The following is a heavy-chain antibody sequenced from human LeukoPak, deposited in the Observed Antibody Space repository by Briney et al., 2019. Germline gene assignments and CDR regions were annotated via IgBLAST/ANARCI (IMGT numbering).Heavy chain of an antibody. D-gene: IGHD2-21*01. J-gene: IGHJ4*02. V-gene: IGHV4-39*07. CDR2: ISHSGDT. Sequence: SEALSLTCTVSGGSITNSPYHWAWIRQPPGRGPEWIGTISHSGDTQYNPSLTSRVTISLDTSKNQFSLSLNSVTAADTAVFYCARSIVTTDRNFDHWGQGTLVTVSS. CDR3: ARSIVTTDRNFDH. CDR1: GGSITNSPYH.